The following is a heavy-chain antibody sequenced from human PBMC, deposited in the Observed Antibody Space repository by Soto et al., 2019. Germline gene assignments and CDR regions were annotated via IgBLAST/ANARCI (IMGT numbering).Heavy chain of an antibody. Sequence: QVQLVQSGAEVKKPGSSVKVSCKASGGTFSSDSFSCVRQAPGQGLEWKGGIIPMFDTPIYAQKFQDRVTITADESTSTAYMQLSSLRSGDTAVYYCARSGGLDRDFNYWGQGSLVTVSS. CDR1: GGTFSSDS. D-gene: IGHD2-15*01. CDR3: ARSGGLDRDFNY. CDR2: IIPMFDTP. J-gene: IGHJ4*02. V-gene: IGHV1-69*12.